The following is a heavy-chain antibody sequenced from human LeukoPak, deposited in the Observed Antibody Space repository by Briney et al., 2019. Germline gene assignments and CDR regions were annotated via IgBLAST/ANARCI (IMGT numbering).Heavy chain of an antibody. CDR1: GFTFSSYG. Sequence: SGGSLRLSCAASGFTFSSYGMHWVRQAPGKGLEWVAVIWYDGSNKYYADSVKGRFTISRDNSKNTLYLQMNSLRAEDAAVYYCARGSNMATIAWDPFDYWGQGTLVTVSS. CDR3: ARGSNMATIAWDPFDY. V-gene: IGHV3-33*08. D-gene: IGHD5-24*01. J-gene: IGHJ4*02. CDR2: IWYDGSNK.